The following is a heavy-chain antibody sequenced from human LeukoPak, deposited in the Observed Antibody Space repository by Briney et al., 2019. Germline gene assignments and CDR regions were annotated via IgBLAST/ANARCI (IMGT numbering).Heavy chain of an antibody. J-gene: IGHJ6*03. CDR2: ISSSGSTI. Sequence: GGSLRLSCAASGFTFSSYEMNWVRQAPGKGLEWVSYISSSGSTIYYADSVKGRFTISRDNAKNSLYLQMNSLRAEDTALYYCARGSTFGSRYYYYYYMDVWGTGTTVTVSS. V-gene: IGHV3-48*03. CDR3: ARGSTFGSRYYYYYYMDV. CDR1: GFTFSSYE. D-gene: IGHD3-3*01.